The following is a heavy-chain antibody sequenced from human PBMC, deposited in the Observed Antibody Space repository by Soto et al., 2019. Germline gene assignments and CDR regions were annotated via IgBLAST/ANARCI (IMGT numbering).Heavy chain of an antibody. D-gene: IGHD6-19*01. V-gene: IGHV1-58*01. Sequence: SVKVSCKASGFTFTSSAVQWVRQARGQRLEWIGWIVVGSGNTNYAQKFQERVTITRDMSTSTAYMELSSLRSEDTAVYYCAAVSALDGSGLDCWGQGTLVTVSS. CDR1: GFTFTSSA. J-gene: IGHJ4*02. CDR3: AAVSALDGSGLDC. CDR2: IVVGSGNT.